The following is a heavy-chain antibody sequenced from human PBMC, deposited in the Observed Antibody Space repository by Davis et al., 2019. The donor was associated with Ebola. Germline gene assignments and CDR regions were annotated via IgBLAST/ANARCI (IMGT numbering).Heavy chain of an antibody. CDR3: ARGKHSSSSGLGLFYYYYGMDV. CDR1: GGTFTSYD. Sequence: AASVKVSCKASGGTFTSYDINWVRQATGQGLEWMGWMNPNSGNTGYAQKFQGRVTMTRNTSISTAYMELSSLRSEDTAVYYCARGKHSSSSGLGLFYYYYGMDVWGQGTTVTVSS. V-gene: IGHV1-8*01. CDR2: MNPNSGNT. J-gene: IGHJ6*02. D-gene: IGHD6-6*01.